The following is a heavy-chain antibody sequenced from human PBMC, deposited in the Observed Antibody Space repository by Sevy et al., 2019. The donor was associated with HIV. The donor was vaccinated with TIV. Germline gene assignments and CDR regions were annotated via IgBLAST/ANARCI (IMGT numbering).Heavy chain of an antibody. CDR2: IIPILGTV. J-gene: IGHJ4*02. D-gene: IGHD6-19*01. CDR1: GGTFSSYG. Sequence: ASVKVSCKASGGTFSSYGISWVRQAPGQGLEWMGGIIPILGTVNYAQKYQGRVTITADESTKTAYMELSSLRSEDTAVYYCARGGGNGWYYFDYWGQETLVTVSS. V-gene: IGHV1-69*13. CDR3: ARGGGNGWYYFDY.